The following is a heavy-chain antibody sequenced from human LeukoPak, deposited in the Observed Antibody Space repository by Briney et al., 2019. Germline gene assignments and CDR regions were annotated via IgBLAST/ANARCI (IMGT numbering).Heavy chain of an antibody. J-gene: IGHJ6*03. CDR1: GGSFSGYY. V-gene: IGHV4-34*01. CDR2: INHSGST. D-gene: IGHD2-2*02. Sequence: SETLSLTCAVYGGSFSGYYWSWIRQPPGKGLEWIGEINHSGSTNYNPSLKSRVTISVDTSKNQFSLKLSSVTAADTAVYYCARKGCSSTSCYTSRYYYYMDVWGKATTVTVSS. CDR3: ARKGCSSTSCYTSRYYYYMDV.